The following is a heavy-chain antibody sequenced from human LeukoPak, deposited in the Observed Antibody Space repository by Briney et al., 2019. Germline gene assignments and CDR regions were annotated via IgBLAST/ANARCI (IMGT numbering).Heavy chain of an antibody. CDR2: ISSSGTTI. V-gene: IGHV3-48*03. CDR1: GFTFSSYE. CDR3: ARPDALNY. Sequence: PGGSLRLSCTASGFTFSSYEMNWIRQAPGKGLEWLSYISSSGTTIYYADSVKGRFIISRDNAKNSLYLQMNSLRAEDTAVYYCARPDALNYWGQGTLVTVSS. D-gene: IGHD3-9*01. J-gene: IGHJ4*02.